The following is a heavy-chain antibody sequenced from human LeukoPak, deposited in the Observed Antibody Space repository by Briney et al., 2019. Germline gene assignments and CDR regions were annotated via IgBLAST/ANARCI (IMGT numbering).Heavy chain of an antibody. CDR1: RFTFSSYG. D-gene: IGHD7-27*01. CDR3: TRDGGSGVDY. J-gene: IGHJ4*02. V-gene: IGHV3-33*01. CDR2: IWYDGSKK. Sequence: GGSLRLSCAASRFTFSSYGMHWVRQAPSKGLEWVAVIWYDGSKKYYADSVKGRFTISKDDSKNTLYLQMNSLKGEDTAIYYCTRDGGSGVDYWGQGTLVTVSS.